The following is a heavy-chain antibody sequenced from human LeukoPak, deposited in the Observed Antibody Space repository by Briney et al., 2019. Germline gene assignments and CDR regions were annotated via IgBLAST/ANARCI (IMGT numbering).Heavy chain of an antibody. CDR1: GFTFSSYK. V-gene: IGHV3-7*03. J-gene: IGHJ4*02. Sequence: PGGSLRLSCTASGFTFSSYKMNWVRQAPGKGLEWVANIKHDGSERYYVDSVKGRFTISRDNAKNSLYLQMSSLRAADTAVYYCAAVAGYFDYWGQGTLVTVSS. D-gene: IGHD2-21*01. CDR2: IKHDGSER. CDR3: AAVAGYFDY.